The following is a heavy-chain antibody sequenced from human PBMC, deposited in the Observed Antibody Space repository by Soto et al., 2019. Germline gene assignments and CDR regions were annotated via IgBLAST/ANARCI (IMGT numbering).Heavy chain of an antibody. D-gene: IGHD3-9*01. CDR2: ISSSSSTI. CDR3: ARDGQRYFYWLPAYHNDY. Sequence: EVQLVESGGGLVQPGGSLRLSCAASGFTFSSYSMNWVRQAPGKGLEWVSYISSSSSTIYYADSVKGRFTISRDNAKNSLYLQVNSVSAEDTAVDYYARDGQRYFYWLPAYHNDYWGQGTLVTVSS. CDR1: GFTFSSYS. V-gene: IGHV3-48*01. J-gene: IGHJ4*02.